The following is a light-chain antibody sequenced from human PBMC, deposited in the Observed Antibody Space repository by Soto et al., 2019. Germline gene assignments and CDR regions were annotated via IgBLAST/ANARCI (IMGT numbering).Light chain of an antibody. CDR3: QQRRCWQVT. CDR1: QSINTY. Sequence: ENVLTQSPATLSLSPGEGATLSCRASQSINTYLAWYQQKPGQAPRLLIYDASKRATGIPARFSGSGSGTNFILTISSLEPEDFAVYYCQQRRCWQVTFGQGTRLEIK. V-gene: IGKV3D-11*02. CDR2: DAS. J-gene: IGKJ5*01.